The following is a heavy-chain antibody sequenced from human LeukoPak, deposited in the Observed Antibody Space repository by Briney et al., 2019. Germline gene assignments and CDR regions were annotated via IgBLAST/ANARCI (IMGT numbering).Heavy chain of an antibody. D-gene: IGHD2-2*01. V-gene: IGHV1-69*06. CDR1: GGTFSSYA. CDR3: ARTIVVPAALGDWFDP. J-gene: IGHJ5*02. CDR2: IIPIFGTA. Sequence: GASVKVSCKASGGTFSSYAISWVRQAPGQGLEWMGRIIPIFGTANYAQKFQGRVTITADKSTSTAYMELSSLRSEDTAVYYCARTIVVPAALGDWFDPWGQGTPVTVSS.